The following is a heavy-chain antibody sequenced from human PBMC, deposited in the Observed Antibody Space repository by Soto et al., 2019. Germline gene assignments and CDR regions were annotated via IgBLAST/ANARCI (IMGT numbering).Heavy chain of an antibody. D-gene: IGHD1-26*01. J-gene: IGHJ4*02. CDR1: GGSISSGGYY. CDR2: IYYSGST. V-gene: IGHV4-61*08. Sequence: SETLSLTCTVSGGSISSGGYYWSWIRQHPGKGLEWIGYIYYSGSTSYNPSLKSRVTISVDTSKNQFSLKLISVSAADTAVYYCARSQAGLGATTFDYWGQGTLVTVSS. CDR3: ARSQAGLGATTFDY.